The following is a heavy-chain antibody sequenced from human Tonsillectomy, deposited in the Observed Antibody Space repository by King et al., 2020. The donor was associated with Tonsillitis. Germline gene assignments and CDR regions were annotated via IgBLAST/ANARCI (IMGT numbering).Heavy chain of an antibody. CDR2: ISYDGSNK. V-gene: IGHV3-30*18. Sequence: HVQLVESGGGVVQPGRSLRLSCAASGFTFRNYGMYWVRQAPGKGLEWVAVISYDGSNKYYADSVKGRFSISRDNSKNTLYLQMNSLRAVDTAVYYCAKDLSEAGKYYAYYGMDVWGQGTTVTVSS. J-gene: IGHJ6*02. CDR3: AKDLSEAGKYYAYYGMDV. CDR1: GFTFRNYG. D-gene: IGHD6-19*01.